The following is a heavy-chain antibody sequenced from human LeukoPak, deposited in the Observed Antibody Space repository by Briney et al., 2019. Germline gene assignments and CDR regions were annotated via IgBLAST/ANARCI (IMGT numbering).Heavy chain of an antibody. CDR1: GSSISSYY. CDR2: IYYSGIT. V-gene: IGHV4-59*01. Sequence: SETLSLTCTVSGSSISSYYWSWIRQPPGKGLEWIGYIYYSGITNYKPSLKSRVTISVDTSKNQFSLKLNSVTAADTAVYYCARVTMAAEYYYDSSGYYSIFDYWGQGTLVSVSS. D-gene: IGHD3-22*01. CDR3: ARVTMAAEYYYDSSGYYSIFDY. J-gene: IGHJ4*02.